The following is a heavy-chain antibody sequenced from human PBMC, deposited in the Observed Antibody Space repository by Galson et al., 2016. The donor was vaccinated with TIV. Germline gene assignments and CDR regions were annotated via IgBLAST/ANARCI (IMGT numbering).Heavy chain of an antibody. J-gene: IGHJ6*02. Sequence: SVKVSCKASGVTFSTYAISWVRQAPGQGLEWMGGIIPIFDTTNYAEKFQGRVTITADESTSTAYMELSSPRSEDTAIYYCALTYCGGDCYPPGGMDVWGQGTTVTVSS. CDR3: ALTYCGGDCYPPGGMDV. V-gene: IGHV1-69*13. CDR2: IIPIFDTT. CDR1: GVTFSTYA. D-gene: IGHD2-21*02.